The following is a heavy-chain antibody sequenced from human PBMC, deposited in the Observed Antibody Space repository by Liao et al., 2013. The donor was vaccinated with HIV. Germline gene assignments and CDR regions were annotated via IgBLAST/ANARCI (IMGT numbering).Heavy chain of an antibody. J-gene: IGHJ4*02. CDR2: IFYTGTT. CDR3: ARGSDWDFDF. D-gene: IGHD5-12*01. Sequence: QVQLEESGPGLVKPSETLSLTCAVSGYTIDSGYWWGWIRQSPGKGLQWIGNIFYTGTTYYGPSLRSRVTLSVDTSKNQFSLHLKSVTAADTAVYYCARGSDWDFDFWGQGILVTVSP. CDR1: GYTIDSGYW. V-gene: IGHV4-38-2*01.